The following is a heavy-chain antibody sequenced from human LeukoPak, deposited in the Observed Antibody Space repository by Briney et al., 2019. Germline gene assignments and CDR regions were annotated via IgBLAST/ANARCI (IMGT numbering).Heavy chain of an antibody. CDR1: GFTFVNYW. Sequence: GGSLRLSCAASGFTFVNYWMFWIRQAPGKGLEWVATINQNGNEEYYVDSVKGRFSISRDNAKNSLYLQMNSLRAEDTALYYCAKGAYYYDSSGYYRYWGQGTLVTVSS. D-gene: IGHD3-22*01. J-gene: IGHJ4*02. CDR2: INQNGNEE. V-gene: IGHV3-7*03. CDR3: AKGAYYYDSSGYYRY.